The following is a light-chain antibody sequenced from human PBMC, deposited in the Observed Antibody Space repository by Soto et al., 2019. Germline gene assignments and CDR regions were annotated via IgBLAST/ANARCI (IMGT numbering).Light chain of an antibody. Sequence: QSALTQPASVSGSPGQSITISCTGTNSDIGDYNYVSWYQQHPGKAPKLMIYDVNNRPSGISNRFSGSKSGNTASLTISGLQAEDGADYFCSSYTSRTTVVFGGGTKVTVL. CDR2: DVN. J-gene: IGLJ2*01. V-gene: IGLV2-14*03. CDR3: SSYTSRTTVV. CDR1: NSDIGDYNY.